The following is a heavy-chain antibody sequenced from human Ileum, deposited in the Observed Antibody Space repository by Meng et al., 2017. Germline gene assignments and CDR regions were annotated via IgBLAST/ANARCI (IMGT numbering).Heavy chain of an antibody. CDR2: VFYSGST. D-gene: IGHD3-16*02. V-gene: IGHV4-59*11. Sequence: QVQLQEAGPGLVKPSGTLSLACTVSGDSLGTHYWSWIRQPPGKGLEWIGYVFYSGSTNYNPSLKSRVAISVDTSKNQVSLKLTSVTAADTAVYYCARSFHESSWGSYRYLFGLWGQGALVTVSS. CDR1: GDSLGTHY. CDR3: ARSFHESSWGSYRYLFGL. J-gene: IGHJ4*02.